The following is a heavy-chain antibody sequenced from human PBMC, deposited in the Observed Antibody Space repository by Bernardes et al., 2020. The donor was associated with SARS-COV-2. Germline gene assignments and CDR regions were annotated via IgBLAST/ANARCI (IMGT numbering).Heavy chain of an antibody. CDR1: GFTFSNYW. D-gene: IGHD4-17*01. CDR3: AREDDDFSYFDL. CDR2: INNDGTKT. J-gene: IGHJ2*01. Sequence: GSLRLSCTASGFTFSNYWMHWVRQAPGKGPVWVSRINNDGTKTHYADSVKGRFTIFRDDAMNTLYLQLHSLRAEDTAVYHCAREDDDFSYFDLWGRGTLVTVSS. V-gene: IGHV3-74*01.